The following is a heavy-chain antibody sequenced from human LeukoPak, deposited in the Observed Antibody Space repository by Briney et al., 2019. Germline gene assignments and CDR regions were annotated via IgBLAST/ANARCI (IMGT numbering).Heavy chain of an antibody. J-gene: IGHJ4*02. V-gene: IGHV3-30*01. Sequence: GRSLRLSCAASGFTFSSYAMHWVRQAPGKGLEWVAVISYDGSNKYYADSVKGRFTISRDNSKNTLYLQMNSLRAEDMAVYYCARDQNLYYSSSWYDYWGQGTLVTVSS. D-gene: IGHD6-13*01. CDR3: ARDQNLYYSSSWYDY. CDR2: ISYDGSNK. CDR1: GFTFSSYA.